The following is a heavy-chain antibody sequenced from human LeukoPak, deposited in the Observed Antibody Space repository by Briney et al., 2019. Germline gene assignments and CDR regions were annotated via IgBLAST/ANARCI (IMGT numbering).Heavy chain of an antibody. J-gene: IGHJ4*02. D-gene: IGHD6-19*01. Sequence: PSETLSLTCTVSGGSISSSSYYWSWIRQPAGKGLEWIGRIYTSGSTNYNPSLKSRVTISVDTSKNQFSLKLSSVTAADTAVYYCAGGIAVAGAPNWGQGTLVTVSS. CDR2: IYTSGST. V-gene: IGHV4-61*02. CDR1: GGSISSSSYY. CDR3: AGGIAVAGAPN.